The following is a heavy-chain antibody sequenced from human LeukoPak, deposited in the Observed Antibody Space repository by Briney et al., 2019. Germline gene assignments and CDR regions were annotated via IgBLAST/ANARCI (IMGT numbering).Heavy chain of an antibody. V-gene: IGHV1-18*01. CDR1: GYTFTSYG. D-gene: IGHD6-19*01. CDR2: ISTYNDNT. CDR3: ARGEGGAVAYYFDY. J-gene: IGHJ4*02. Sequence: APVKVSCKASGYTFTSYGISWVRRAPGQGLEWMGWISTYNDNTNYAQKLQGRVTMTTDTSTSTAYMELRSLRSDDTAVYYCARGEGGAVAYYFDYWGQGTLVTVSS.